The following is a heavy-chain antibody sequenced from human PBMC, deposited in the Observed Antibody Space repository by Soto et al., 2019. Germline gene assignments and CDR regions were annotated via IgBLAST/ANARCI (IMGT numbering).Heavy chain of an antibody. CDR1: GYTFTSYG. J-gene: IGHJ6*02. V-gene: IGHV1-18*04. Sequence: ASVKVSFKASGYTFTSYGISWLRQAPGQGLEWMGWISAYNGNTNYAQKLQGRVTMTTDTSTSTAYMELRSLRSDDTAVYYCARVVVAATAEVGYYYYGMDVWGQGTTVTVSS. CDR2: ISAYNGNT. CDR3: ARVVVAATAEVGYYYYGMDV. D-gene: IGHD2-15*01.